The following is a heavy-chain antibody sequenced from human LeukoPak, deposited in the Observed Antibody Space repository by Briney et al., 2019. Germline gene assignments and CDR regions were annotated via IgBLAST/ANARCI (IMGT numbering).Heavy chain of an antibody. Sequence: SETQSFTCTVSGGSISSYSWSWIGQPPGKGLEWIGYIYYSGSTNYNPSLKSRVTISVDTSKNHFSLKLSSVTAADTAVYYCARAPRYCSSTNCYYYYGMDVWGQGTTVTVSS. CDR2: IYYSGST. D-gene: IGHD2-2*01. CDR1: GGSISSYS. V-gene: IGHV4-59*01. CDR3: ARAPRYCSSTNCYYYYGMDV. J-gene: IGHJ6*02.